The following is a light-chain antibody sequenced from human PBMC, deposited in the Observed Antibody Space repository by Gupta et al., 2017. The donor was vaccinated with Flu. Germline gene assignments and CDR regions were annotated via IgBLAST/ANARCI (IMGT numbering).Light chain of an antibody. Sequence: TVTSSCTRSSGSIADDYVQWYQQRPGTSPTTVIYEDNHRPSGVPDRFSGSIDSSSNSASLTISGLKTEDEADYYCQSYDSSHWVFGGGTKLTVL. CDR2: EDN. CDR1: SGSIADDY. J-gene: IGLJ3*02. V-gene: IGLV6-57*01. CDR3: QSYDSSHWV.